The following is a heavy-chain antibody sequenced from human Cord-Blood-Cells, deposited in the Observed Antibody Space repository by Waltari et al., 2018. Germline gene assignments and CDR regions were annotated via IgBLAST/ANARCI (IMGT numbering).Heavy chain of an antibody. Sequence: QVQLQQWGAGLLKPSETLSLTCAVYGGSFSGYYWSWIRQPPGKGLEWIGEINHSGSTNHNPSLKSRVTISVDTSKNQFSLKLSSVTAADTAVYYCARGRGGWSDAFDIWGQGTMVTVSS. D-gene: IGHD6-19*01. CDR2: INHSGST. CDR3: ARGRGGWSDAFDI. V-gene: IGHV4-34*01. J-gene: IGHJ3*02. CDR1: GGSFSGYY.